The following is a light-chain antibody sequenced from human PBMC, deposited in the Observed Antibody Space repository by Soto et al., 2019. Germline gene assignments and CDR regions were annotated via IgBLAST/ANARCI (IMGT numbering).Light chain of an antibody. Sequence: EIVLTQSPGTLSLSPGERATLSCRASQSVSGSYLAWYQQRPGQAPRLLIYGASSRATGIPDRFSGSGSGTDFTLTITRLEPEEFAVYYCQQYGRSRWTFGRGTKVDIK. CDR1: QSVSGSY. J-gene: IGKJ1*01. CDR2: GAS. CDR3: QQYGRSRWT. V-gene: IGKV3-20*01.